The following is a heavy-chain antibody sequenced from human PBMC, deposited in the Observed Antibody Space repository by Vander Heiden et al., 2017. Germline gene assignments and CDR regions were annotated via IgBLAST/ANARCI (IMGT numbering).Heavy chain of an antibody. J-gene: IGHJ4*01. CDR3: VRGYLGID. CDR1: GFTLSTYW. V-gene: IGHV3-74*01. CDR2: IYPDGSTT. D-gene: IGHD5-18*01. Sequence: EVQLVESGGGLVQPGGSLRLSCAASGFTLSTYWMHWVRQAPGKVPVWVSVIYPDGSTTYYADSVKGRFTISIDSPKNTLYIQLNSLRAEDTGGYYVVRGYLGID.